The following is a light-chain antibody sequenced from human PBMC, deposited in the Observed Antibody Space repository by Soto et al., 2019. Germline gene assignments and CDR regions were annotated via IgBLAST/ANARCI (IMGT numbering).Light chain of an antibody. CDR2: GAS. V-gene: IGKV3-11*01. J-gene: IGKJ1*01. CDR3: QQRSNWLWT. CDR1: QSVSSY. Sequence: EIVLTQSPATLSLSPGERATLSCRASQSVSSYLAWYQQKPGQAPRLLISGASSRAADIPDRFSGSGSGTDFTLTISSLEPEDFAVYYCQQRSNWLWTFGQGTKVDIK.